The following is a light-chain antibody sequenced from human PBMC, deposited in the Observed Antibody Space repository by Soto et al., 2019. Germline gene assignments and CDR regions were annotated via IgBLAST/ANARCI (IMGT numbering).Light chain of an antibody. CDR2: AAS. Sequence: AIQMTQSPSSLSASVGDRVTITCRASQDIRHYLGWYQQKPGKAPKLLIYAASSLQSGVPLRFSGSGSGTDFTLSISSLQPEDFATYYCLQDYNFPRTFGQGTKLEIK. CDR3: LQDYNFPRT. J-gene: IGKJ2*01. CDR1: QDIRHY. V-gene: IGKV1-6*01.